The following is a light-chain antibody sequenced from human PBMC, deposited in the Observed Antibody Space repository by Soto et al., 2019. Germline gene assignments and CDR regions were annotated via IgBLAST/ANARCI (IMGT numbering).Light chain of an antibody. CDR3: QKYNNWPWT. CDR2: GAS. Sequence: EIVMTQSPATLSVSPGERATLSCRASQSVSSNLAWYQQKPGQAPRPLIYGASTRATGIPARFSGSGSGTEFTLTISSLQSEDFAVYYCQKYNNWPWTCGQGTKGDIK. J-gene: IGKJ1*01. CDR1: QSVSSN. V-gene: IGKV3-15*01.